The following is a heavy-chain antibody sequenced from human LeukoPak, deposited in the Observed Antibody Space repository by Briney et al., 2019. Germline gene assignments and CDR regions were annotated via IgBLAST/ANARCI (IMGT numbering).Heavy chain of an antibody. J-gene: IGHJ4*02. Sequence: GGSLRLSCAASGFTFSNHAMSWVRQAPGKGLEWVSTISGSGDSTYYADSVKGRFTISGDNSKNTLYLQMNSLRAEDTAVYYCARRGPNWGFFDYWGRGTLVTASS. CDR3: ARRGPNWGFFDY. CDR2: ISGSGDST. CDR1: GFTFSNHA. D-gene: IGHD7-27*01. V-gene: IGHV3-23*01.